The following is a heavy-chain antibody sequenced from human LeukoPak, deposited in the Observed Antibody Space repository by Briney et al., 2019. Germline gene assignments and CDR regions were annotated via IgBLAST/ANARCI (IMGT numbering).Heavy chain of an antibody. J-gene: IGHJ4*02. CDR1: GYTFTGYY. V-gene: IGHV1-2*02. D-gene: IGHD3-22*01. CDR2: INPNSGGT. CDR3: ARDTITYYYDSSGYPKGDDY. Sequence: ASVKVSCKASGYTFTGYYMHWVRQAPGQGLEWMGWINPNSGGTNYAQKFQGRVTMTRDTSISTAYMELSRLRSDDTAVYYCARDTITYYYDSSGYPKGDDYWGQGTLVTVSS.